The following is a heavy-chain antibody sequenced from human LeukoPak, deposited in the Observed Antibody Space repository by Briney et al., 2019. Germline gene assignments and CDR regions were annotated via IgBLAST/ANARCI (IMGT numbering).Heavy chain of an antibody. CDR2: ISYDGSNK. CDR3: ARDIEVGASYPSDAFDI. J-gene: IGHJ3*02. CDR1: GFTFSSYA. D-gene: IGHD1-26*01. Sequence: GGSLRLSCAASGFTFSSYAMHWVRQAPGKGLEWVAVISYDGSNKYYADSVKGRFTISRDNSKNTLYLQMSSLRAEDTAVYYCARDIEVGASYPSDAFDIWGQGTMVTVSS. V-gene: IGHV3-30-3*01.